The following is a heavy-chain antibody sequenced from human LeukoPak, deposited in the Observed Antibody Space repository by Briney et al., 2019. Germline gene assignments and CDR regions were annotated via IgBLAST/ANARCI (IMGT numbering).Heavy chain of an antibody. CDR2: IGPVSSNI. J-gene: IGHJ3*02. CDR1: GFAFNSYT. CDR3: VRGAQSGGYSGPFDI. Sequence: GGSLRLSCLGSGFAFNSYTMNWVRQAPGKGLEWVSTIGPVSSNIWIADSLKGRFTISRDNPKNSLYLQMNSLRAEGTAVYYCVRGAQSGGYSGPFDIWGQGTMVTVSS. D-gene: IGHD1-26*01. V-gene: IGHV3-21*01.